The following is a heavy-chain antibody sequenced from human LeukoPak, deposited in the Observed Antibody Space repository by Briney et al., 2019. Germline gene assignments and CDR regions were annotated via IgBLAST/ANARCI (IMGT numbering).Heavy chain of an antibody. CDR1: GGSISSGGYY. V-gene: IGHV4-30-2*01. CDR2: IYHSGST. CDR3: ARSPDSGYYGSGSYIDP. J-gene: IGHJ5*02. Sequence: SETLSLTFTVSGGSISSGGYYWSWIRQPPGKGLEWIGYIYHSGSTYYNPSLKSRVTISVDRSKNQFSLKLSSVTAADTAVYYCARSPDSGYYGSGSYIDPWGQGTLVTVSS. D-gene: IGHD3-10*01.